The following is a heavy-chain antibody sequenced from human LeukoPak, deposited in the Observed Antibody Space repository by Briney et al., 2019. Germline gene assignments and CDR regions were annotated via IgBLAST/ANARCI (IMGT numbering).Heavy chain of an antibody. V-gene: IGHV3-15*01. Sequence: GGSLRLSCAASGFTFSNAWMSWVRQAPGKGRNGLGGIKRKPEVGTTYYAAPVKGRFTISRDDSKNTLYLQMNSLKTEDTAVYYCTTDRVWGYYYDSSGYYYVGDWGQGTLVTVSS. J-gene: IGHJ4*02. D-gene: IGHD3-22*01. CDR2: IKRKPEVGTT. CDR1: GFTFSNAW. CDR3: TTDRVWGYYYDSSGYYYVGD.